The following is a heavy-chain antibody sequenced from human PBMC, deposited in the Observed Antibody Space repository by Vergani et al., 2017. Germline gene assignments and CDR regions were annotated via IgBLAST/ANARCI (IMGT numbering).Heavy chain of an antibody. Sequence: QVQLQESGPGLVKPSETLSLTCTVSGGSVSSGSYYWGWIRQPPGKGLEWIGYIYYSGSTNYNPSLKSRVTISVDTSKNQFSLKLSSVSAADTAVYYCAREEGDNWFDPWGQGTLVTVSS. CDR3: AREEGDNWFDP. CDR1: GGSVSSGSYY. J-gene: IGHJ5*02. CDR2: IYYSGST. V-gene: IGHV4-61*01.